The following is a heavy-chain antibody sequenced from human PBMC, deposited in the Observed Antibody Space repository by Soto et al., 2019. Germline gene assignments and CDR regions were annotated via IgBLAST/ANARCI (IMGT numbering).Heavy chain of an antibody. Sequence: DLEQSGAEVTRPGASVKVSCKASGYTFSDFDINWLRQASGQGPEWMGWMNAKSGDTFFAQRFQGKFNMTWDTSLSTAYMEVGSLTSDDTAMYYCARGNPFNYAGFDVWGQGTTVAASS. J-gene: IGHJ6*02. D-gene: IGHD3-16*01. CDR1: GYTFSDFD. CDR2: MNAKSGDT. V-gene: IGHV1-8*01. CDR3: ARGNPFNYAGFDV.